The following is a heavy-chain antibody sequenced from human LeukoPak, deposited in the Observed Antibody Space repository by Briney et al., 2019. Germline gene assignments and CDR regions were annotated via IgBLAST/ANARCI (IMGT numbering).Heavy chain of an antibody. J-gene: IGHJ4*02. CDR3: ARGDPWSGNGFNY. V-gene: IGHV1-8*03. D-gene: IGHD3-3*01. Sequence: ASVKVSCKASGHTFTSYDINWVRQATGQGLEWMGWMNPNSGNTGYAQKFQGRVTITRNTSISTAYMELSSLRSEGTAVYYCARGDPWSGNGFNYWGQGTLVTVSS. CDR2: MNPNSGNT. CDR1: GHTFTSYD.